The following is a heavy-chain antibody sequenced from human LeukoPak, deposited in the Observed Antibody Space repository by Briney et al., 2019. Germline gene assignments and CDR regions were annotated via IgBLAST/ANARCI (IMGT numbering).Heavy chain of an antibody. Sequence: SETLSLTCAVYGGSFSGYYWSWIRQPPGKGLEWIGEINHSGSTNYNPSLKSRVTISVDTSKNQFSLKLSSVTAADTAVYYCARGGGEQWPPDLRGRGTLVTVSS. J-gene: IGHJ2*01. V-gene: IGHV4-34*01. CDR2: INHSGST. CDR1: GGSFSGYY. CDR3: ARGGGEQWPPDL. D-gene: IGHD6-19*01.